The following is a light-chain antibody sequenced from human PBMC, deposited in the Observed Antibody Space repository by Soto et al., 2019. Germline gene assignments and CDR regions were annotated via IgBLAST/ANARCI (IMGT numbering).Light chain of an antibody. CDR1: QTVSRMY. CDR3: HQDFNLPWT. J-gene: IGKJ1*01. CDR2: GTS. V-gene: IGKV3D-7*01. Sequence: EIVLTQSPVTRSLSPGERATLSCRASQTVSRMYLSWLQQKPGQAPRLLIHGTSTRATGIPVRFSGSWSGTDFTLTISSLQPEDFAVYFCHQDFNLPWTFGQGTKVDIK.